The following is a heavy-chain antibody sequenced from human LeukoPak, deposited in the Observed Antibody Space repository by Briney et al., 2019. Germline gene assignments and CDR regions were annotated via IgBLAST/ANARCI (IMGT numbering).Heavy chain of an antibody. V-gene: IGHV3-73*01. CDR1: GFTFSGSA. D-gene: IGHD2-2*01. Sequence: GGSLRLSCAASGFTFSGSAMHWVRQASGKGLEWVGRIRSKANSYATAYAASVKGRFTISRDDSKNTAYLQMNSLKTEDTAVYYCAGVIVPADWFDPWGQGTLVTVSS. CDR2: IRSKANSYAT. J-gene: IGHJ5*02. CDR3: AGVIVPADWFDP.